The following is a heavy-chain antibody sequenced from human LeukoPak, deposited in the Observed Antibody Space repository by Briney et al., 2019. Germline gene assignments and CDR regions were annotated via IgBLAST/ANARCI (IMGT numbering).Heavy chain of an antibody. J-gene: IGHJ3*02. CDR1: GYSFTSYW. Sequence: GESLKISCKGSGYSFTSYWIGWVRQMPGKGLEWMGIIYPGDSDTRYSPSFQGQVTISADKSISTAYLQWSSLKASDTAMYYCAREVEASGQWLVRDDAFDIWGQGTMVTVSS. CDR3: AREVEASGQWLVRDDAFDI. D-gene: IGHD6-19*01. CDR2: IYPGDSDT. V-gene: IGHV5-51*01.